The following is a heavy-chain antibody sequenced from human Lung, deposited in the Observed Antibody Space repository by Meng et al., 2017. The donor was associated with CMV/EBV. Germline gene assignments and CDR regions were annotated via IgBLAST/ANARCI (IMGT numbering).Heavy chain of an antibody. CDR3: ARIGATSSYYYGMDV. CDR1: GYTFTSYG. CDR2: ISAYNGNT. D-gene: IGHD1-26*01. Sequence: ASXXVSXKASGYTFTSYGISWVRQAPGQGLEWMGWISAYNGNTNYAQKLQGRVTMTTDTSTSTAYMELRSLRSDDTAVYYCARIGATSSYYYGMDVWGQGTTVTVSS. V-gene: IGHV1-18*01. J-gene: IGHJ6*02.